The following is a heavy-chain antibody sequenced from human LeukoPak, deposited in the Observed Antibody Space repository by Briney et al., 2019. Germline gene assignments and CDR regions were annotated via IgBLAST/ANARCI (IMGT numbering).Heavy chain of an antibody. D-gene: IGHD1-26*01. CDR2: IYYTGST. V-gene: IGHV4-39*01. Sequence: SETLSLTCSVSGASISGGTYYWGWIRQPSGKGLEWIGSIYYTGSTYGNPSLKSRVTISVDTSKNQFSLKLSSVTAADTAVYYCARRGGSGRAFDYWGQGTLVTVSS. CDR3: ARRGGSGRAFDY. CDR1: GASISGGTYY. J-gene: IGHJ4*02.